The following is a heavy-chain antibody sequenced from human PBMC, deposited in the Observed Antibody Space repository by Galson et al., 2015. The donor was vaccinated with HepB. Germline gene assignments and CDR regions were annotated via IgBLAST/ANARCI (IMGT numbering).Heavy chain of an antibody. V-gene: IGHV3-30*18. CDR1: GFTFSNYG. Sequence: SLRLSCAASGFTFSNYGMHWVRQAPGKGLEWVAIILYDGGKEYYADSVKGRFTISRDNSKNTVYLGMNSLTAEDTAVYYCAKDSTGVYFDSWRQGPLVTVSS. CDR2: ILYDGGKE. J-gene: IGHJ4*02. CDR3: AKDSTGVYFDS. D-gene: IGHD7-27*01.